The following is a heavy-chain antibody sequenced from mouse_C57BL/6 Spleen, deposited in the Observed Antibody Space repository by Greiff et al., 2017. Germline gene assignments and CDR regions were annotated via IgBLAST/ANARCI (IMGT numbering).Heavy chain of an antibody. V-gene: IGHV1-74*01. CDR3: AIRGVTTVVAHFDY. D-gene: IGHD1-1*01. CDR2: IHPSDSDT. CDR1: GYTFTSYW. J-gene: IGHJ2*01. Sequence: QVQLQQPGAELVKPGASVKVSCKASGYTFTSYWMHWVKQRPGQGLEWIGRIHPSDSDTNYNQKFKGKATLTVDKSSSTAYMQLSRLTSEDSAVYYCAIRGVTTVVAHFDYWGQGTTLTVSS.